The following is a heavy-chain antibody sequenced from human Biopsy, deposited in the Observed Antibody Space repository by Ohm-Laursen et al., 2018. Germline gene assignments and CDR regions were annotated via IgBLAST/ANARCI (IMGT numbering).Heavy chain of an antibody. Sequence: GTLSLTCSVSGGSINIDLNYWSWIRQPPGKGLEWIGSVYDSGKSYYNPSLKSRVTISVDVSKNQFSLKLSSVTAADTAVYYCARLGSGDYFPTFFDFWGQGALVTVSS. CDR3: ARLGSGDYFPTFFDF. J-gene: IGHJ4*02. V-gene: IGHV4-39*07. CDR1: GGSINIDLNY. D-gene: IGHD5-12*01. CDR2: VYDSGKS.